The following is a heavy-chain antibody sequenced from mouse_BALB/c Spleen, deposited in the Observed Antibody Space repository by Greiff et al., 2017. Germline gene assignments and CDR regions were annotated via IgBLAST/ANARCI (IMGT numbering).Heavy chain of an antibody. CDR2: ISDGGSYT. V-gene: IGHV5-4*02. J-gene: IGHJ3*01. D-gene: IGHD2-10*01. CDR3: ARDQTYYGNYEFAY. CDR1: GFTFSDYY. Sequence: EVQLVESGGGLVKPGGSLKLSCAASGFTFSDYYMYWVRQTPEKRLEWVATISDGGSYTYYPDSVKGRFTISRDNAKNNLYLQMSSLKSEDTAMYYCARDQTYYGNYEFAYWGQGTLVTVSA.